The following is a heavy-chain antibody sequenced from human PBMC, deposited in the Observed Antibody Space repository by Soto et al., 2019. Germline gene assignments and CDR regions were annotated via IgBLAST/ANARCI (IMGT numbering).Heavy chain of an antibody. CDR1: GYTFTGHY. J-gene: IGHJ3*02. D-gene: IGHD3-10*01. Sequence: ASVKVSCKASGYTFTGHYMHWVRQAPGQGLEWMGWINPNSVGTNYAQKFQGRVTMTRDASISTAYMELSRLRSDDTAVYYCAREPMVRAAHGFDIWGQGTMVTVSS. CDR3: AREPMVRAAHGFDI. CDR2: INPNSVGT. V-gene: IGHV1-2*02.